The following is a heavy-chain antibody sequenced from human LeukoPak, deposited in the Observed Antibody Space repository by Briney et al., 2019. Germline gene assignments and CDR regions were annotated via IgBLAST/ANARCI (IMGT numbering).Heavy chain of an antibody. V-gene: IGHV3-30*19. CDR3: ARGLHDYGDEFGY. D-gene: IGHD4-17*01. CDR2: ISYDGSNK. CDR1: GFTFSSYG. J-gene: IGHJ4*02. Sequence: PGGSLRLSCAASGFTFSSYGMHWVRQAPGKGLEWVAVISYDGSNKYYADSVKGRFTISRDNSKNTLYLQMNSLRAEDTAVYYCARGLHDYGDEFGYWGQGTLVTVSS.